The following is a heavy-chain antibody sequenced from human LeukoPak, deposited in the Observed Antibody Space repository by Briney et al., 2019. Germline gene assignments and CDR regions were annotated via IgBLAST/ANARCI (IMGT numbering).Heavy chain of an antibody. CDR3: AKDHSEQWLVREVPGY. CDR2: ISGSGGST. D-gene: IGHD6-19*01. V-gene: IGHV3-23*01. J-gene: IGHJ4*02. Sequence: GGSLRLSCAASGFTFSSYAMSWVRQAPGKGLEWVSAISGSGGSTYYADSVKGRFTISRDNSKNTLYLQMNSLRAEDTAVYYCAKDHSEQWLVREVPGYWGQGTLVTVSS. CDR1: GFTFSSYA.